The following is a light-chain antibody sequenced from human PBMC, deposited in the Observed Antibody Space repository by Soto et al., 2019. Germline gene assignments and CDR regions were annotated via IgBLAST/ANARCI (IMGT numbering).Light chain of an antibody. CDR3: QQRRSWPPTIT. V-gene: IGKV3-11*01. J-gene: IGKJ1*01. CDR2: DAS. CDR1: LSVSTY. Sequence: EVVLTQSPGSLSLSPGERATLSCRASLSVSTYLAWYQQRPGQAPRLLIYDASYRATDIPPRFSGSGSVTHFTLTISSLEPEDFAVYYCQQRRSWPPTITFGQGTKVDIK.